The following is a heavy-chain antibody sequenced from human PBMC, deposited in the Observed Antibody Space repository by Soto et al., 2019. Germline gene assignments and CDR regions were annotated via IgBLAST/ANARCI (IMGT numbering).Heavy chain of an antibody. Sequence: SGPTLVNHSQTLTLTCTFSGSSLSTSRVGVGWIRQPPGKALEWLALIYWDDNKRYRPSLKSRLTITKDTSKNQVVLTMTNMDPVDTATYYCAHKGYISGWTQNWFDPWGQGTLVTVSS. D-gene: IGHD6-19*01. CDR1: GSSLSTSRVG. J-gene: IGHJ5*02. V-gene: IGHV2-5*02. CDR3: AHKGYISGWTQNWFDP. CDR2: IYWDDNK.